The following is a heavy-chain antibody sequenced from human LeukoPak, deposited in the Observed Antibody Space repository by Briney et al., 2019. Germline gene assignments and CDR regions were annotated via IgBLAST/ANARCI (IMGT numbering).Heavy chain of an antibody. Sequence: PSETLSLTCTVSGGSISSYYWSWIRQPPGKGLEWIGYIYTSGSTNYNPSLKSRVTISVDTSKNQFSLKLSSVTAADTAVYYCARHWQLRRGGYNYYRSDAFDIWGQGTMVTVSS. CDR1: GGSISSYY. V-gene: IGHV4-4*09. D-gene: IGHD5-24*01. CDR2: IYTSGST. CDR3: ARHWQLRRGGYNYYRSDAFDI. J-gene: IGHJ3*02.